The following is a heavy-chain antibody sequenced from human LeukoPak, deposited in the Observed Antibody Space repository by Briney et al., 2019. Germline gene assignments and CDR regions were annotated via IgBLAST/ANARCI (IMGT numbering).Heavy chain of an antibody. D-gene: IGHD3-3*01. J-gene: IGHJ4*02. Sequence: SETLSLTCNVSGASISSDYWSSIRQPAGKGLEWIGRIYVSGTTNYNASLKSRLTMSLDTSKNQFSLHLSSVTAADTAFYYCAREVNGGNFRTFDYWGQGTLVTVSS. CDR2: IYVSGTT. CDR3: AREVNGGNFRTFDY. V-gene: IGHV4-4*07. CDR1: GASISSDY.